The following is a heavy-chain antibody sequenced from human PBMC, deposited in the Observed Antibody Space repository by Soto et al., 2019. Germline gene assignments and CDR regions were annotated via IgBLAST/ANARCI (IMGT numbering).Heavy chain of an antibody. J-gene: IGHJ6*02. CDR2: IYYSGST. CDR1: GGSISSGDYY. Sequence: PSETLSLTCTVSGGSISSGDYYWSWIRQPPGKGLEWIGYIYYSGSTYYNPSLKSRVTISVDTSKNQFALELSSVTAADTAVYYCARDPAFWSGYWEGGMDVWGQGTTVTVSS. V-gene: IGHV4-30-4*01. CDR3: ARDPAFWSGYWEGGMDV. D-gene: IGHD3-3*01.